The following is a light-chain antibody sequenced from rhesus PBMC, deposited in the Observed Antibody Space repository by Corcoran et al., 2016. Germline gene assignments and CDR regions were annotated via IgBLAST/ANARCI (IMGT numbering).Light chain of an antibody. CDR2: TGS. CDR1: QSISSW. CDR3: QQYSSRPPT. V-gene: IGKV1-22*01. J-gene: IGKJ1*01. Sequence: DIQMTQSPSSLSASVGDTVTITCRASQSISSWLAWYKQKPGKAPKLLIYTGSRLQKWVPSSFSGSGACTDFTLTISSLQSEDFATYYCQQYSSRPPTFGQGTKVEIK.